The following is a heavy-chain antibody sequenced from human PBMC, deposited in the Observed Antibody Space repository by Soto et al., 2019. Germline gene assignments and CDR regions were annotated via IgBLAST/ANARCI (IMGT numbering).Heavy chain of an antibody. D-gene: IGHD4-17*01. CDR2: ITGSVGST. V-gene: IGHV3-23*01. Sequence: EGQLLESGGGLVQPGGSLRLSCAGSGFTFSTYAMIWVRQAPGTGLEWVSVITGSVGSTYYADSVKGRFTSSRDTYKNTLLLQMNSLRAEETAVYYCAKDRCGDYGGIDYWGQGTLVTVSS. J-gene: IGHJ4*02. CDR1: GFTFSTYA. CDR3: AKDRCGDYGGIDY.